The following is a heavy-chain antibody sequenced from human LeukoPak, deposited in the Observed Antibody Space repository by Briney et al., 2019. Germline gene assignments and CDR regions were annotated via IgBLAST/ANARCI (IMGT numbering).Heavy chain of an antibody. CDR3: ASTRAAAGTIEDY. J-gene: IGHJ4*02. Sequence: GGSLRLSCAASGFTVSSNYMSWVRQAPGKGLEWVSVIYSGGSTYYADSVKGRFTISRDNSKNTLYLQMNSLRAEDTAVYYCASTRAAAGTIEDYWGQGTLVTVSS. V-gene: IGHV3-66*01. CDR1: GFTVSSNY. CDR2: IYSGGST. D-gene: IGHD6-13*01.